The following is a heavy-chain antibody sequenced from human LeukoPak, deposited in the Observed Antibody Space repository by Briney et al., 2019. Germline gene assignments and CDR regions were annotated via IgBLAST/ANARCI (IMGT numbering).Heavy chain of an antibody. J-gene: IGHJ6*04. D-gene: IGHD3-9*01. Sequence: PGGSLRLSCAASGFTFSSYSMNWVRQAPGKGLEWVSSISSSSSYIYYADSGKGRFTISRDNAKNSLYLQMNSLRAEDTAVYYCARDHYDILTGYYNYYYYGMDVWGKGTTVTVSS. CDR3: ARDHYDILTGYYNYYYYGMDV. CDR1: GFTFSSYS. CDR2: ISSSSSYI. V-gene: IGHV3-21*01.